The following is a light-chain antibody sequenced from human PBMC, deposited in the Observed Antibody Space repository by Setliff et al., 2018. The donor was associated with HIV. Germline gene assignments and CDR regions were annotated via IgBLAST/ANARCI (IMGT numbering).Light chain of an antibody. CDR1: SNDVGVYNY. J-gene: IGLJ2*01. V-gene: IGLV2-14*03. Sequence: QSVLTQPASVSGSPGQSITISCTGTSNDVGVYNYVSWYQQHPGKAPKLMIHDVSNRPSGVSDRFSGSKSGNTASLTISGLQAEDEADYYCTSYTTSSTVVFGGGTKVT. CDR3: TSYTTSSTVV. CDR2: DVS.